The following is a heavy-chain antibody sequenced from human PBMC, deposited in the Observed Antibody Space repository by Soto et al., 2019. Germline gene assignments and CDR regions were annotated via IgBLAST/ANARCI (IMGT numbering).Heavy chain of an antibody. CDR1: GYTFTSYG. Sequence: ASVKVSCKASGYTFTSYGISWVRQAPGQGLEWMGWISAYNGNTNYAQKLQGRVTMTTDTSTSTAYMELRSLRSDDTAVYYCARDRRYYGSGSYYFRYYGMDVWGQGTTVTVSS. J-gene: IGHJ6*02. D-gene: IGHD3-10*01. CDR2: ISAYNGNT. V-gene: IGHV1-18*01. CDR3: ARDRRYYGSGSYYFRYYGMDV.